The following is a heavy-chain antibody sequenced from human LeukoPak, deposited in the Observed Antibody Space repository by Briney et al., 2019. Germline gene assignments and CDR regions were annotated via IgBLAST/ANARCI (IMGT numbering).Heavy chain of an antibody. CDR3: ARDPGSRRAFDI. CDR1: GYTFTTYG. Sequence: ASVKVSCKAFGYTFTTYGISWVRQAPGQGLEWMGWISVYNGETNYAQNLQDRVTMTTDTSTSTTYMELRSLRSDDTAVYYCARDPGSRRAFDIWGRGTMVTVSS. D-gene: IGHD1-26*01. J-gene: IGHJ3*02. V-gene: IGHV1-18*01. CDR2: ISVYNGET.